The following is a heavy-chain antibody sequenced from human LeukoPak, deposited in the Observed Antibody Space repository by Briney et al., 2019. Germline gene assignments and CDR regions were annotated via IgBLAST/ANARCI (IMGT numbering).Heavy chain of an antibody. CDR3: ARAATYS. CDR2: IYSAGST. V-gene: IGHV3-66*01. J-gene: IGHJ5*02. Sequence: GGSLRLSCGASGFAVSPNYMSWVRKAPGEGQECVSVIYSAGSTYYADSVKGRFTISRDNSKNTLYHQMNTLRDEDAAVYYCARAATYSWGQGTLVTVSS. CDR1: GFAVSPNY. D-gene: IGHD6-25*01.